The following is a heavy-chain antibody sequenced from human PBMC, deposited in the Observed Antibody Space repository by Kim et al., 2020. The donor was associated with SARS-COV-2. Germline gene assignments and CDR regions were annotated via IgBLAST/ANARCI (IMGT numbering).Heavy chain of an antibody. Sequence: GGSLRLSCAASGFTVSSTYMNWVRQAPGKGLEWVSIIYSGGSTYYADSVQGRFSISRDNCKNTLYLQMNSLRAEDTAVYYCARDLSPTDYFYYDLDVWGQGTTVTVSS. D-gene: IGHD4-4*01. J-gene: IGHJ6*02. CDR1: GFTVSSTY. CDR2: IYSGGST. CDR3: ARDLSPTDYFYYDLDV. V-gene: IGHV3-53*01.